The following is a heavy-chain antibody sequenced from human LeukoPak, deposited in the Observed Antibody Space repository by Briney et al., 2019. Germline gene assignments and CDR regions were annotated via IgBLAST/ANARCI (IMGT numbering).Heavy chain of an antibody. V-gene: IGHV3-53*01. J-gene: IGHJ4*02. CDR3: ARQDGYGLYYFDS. CDR1: GFTVSSNY. CDR2: IYSGGST. D-gene: IGHD5-18*01. Sequence: PGGSLRLSCAASGFTVSSNYMSWVRQAPGKGLEWVSVIYSGGSTYYADSVKGRFTISRDNSKNTLYLQMNSLRAEDTAVYYCARQDGYGLYYFDSWGQGTLVTVSS.